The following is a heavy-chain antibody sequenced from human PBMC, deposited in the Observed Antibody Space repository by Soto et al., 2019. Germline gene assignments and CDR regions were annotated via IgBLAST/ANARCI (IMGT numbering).Heavy chain of an antibody. J-gene: IGHJ4*02. CDR1: GFTFSSFA. Sequence: GGSLRLSCADSGFTFSSFAMHWVRQAPVKGLEYVSAITSNGDSPFDANSVKGRFTISRDNSKNMLYLQMNSLRAEDTAVYYCAKVVVVADFDYWGQGTLVTVSS. CDR2: ITSNGDSP. CDR3: AKVVVVADFDY. V-gene: IGHV3-64*01. D-gene: IGHD2-15*01.